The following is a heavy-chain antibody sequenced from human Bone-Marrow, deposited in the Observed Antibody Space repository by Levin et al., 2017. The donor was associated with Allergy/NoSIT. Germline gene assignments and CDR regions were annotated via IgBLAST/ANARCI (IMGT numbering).Heavy chain of an antibody. CDR3: ARAQYYGSGSYYTYYFDY. Sequence: GGSLRLSCAASGFTFSSYWMHWVRQAPGKGLVWVSRIKSDGTTTTYADSVQGRFTISRDNAKNTLYLQMNSLRAEDTAVYYCARAQYYGSGSYYTYYFDYWGQGTLVTVSS. V-gene: IGHV3-74*01. CDR2: IKSDGTTT. D-gene: IGHD3-10*01. J-gene: IGHJ4*02. CDR1: GFTFSSYW.